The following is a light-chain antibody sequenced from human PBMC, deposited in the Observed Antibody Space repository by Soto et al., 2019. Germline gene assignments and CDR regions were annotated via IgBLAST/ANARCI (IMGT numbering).Light chain of an antibody. CDR3: QQYGSSGT. CDR1: QSVSSN. V-gene: IGKV3-15*01. Sequence: EIVMKQSPATLSVSKGERATLSCRASQSVSSNLAWYQQKPGQAPRLLIYGASTRATGIPARFSGSGSGTEFTLTISSLQSEDFAVYYCQQYGSSGTVGQGTKVDIK. CDR2: GAS. J-gene: IGKJ1*01.